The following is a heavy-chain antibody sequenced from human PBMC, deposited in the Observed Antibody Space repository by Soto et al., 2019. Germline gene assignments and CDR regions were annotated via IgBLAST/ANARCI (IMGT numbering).Heavy chain of an antibody. Sequence: LILSCAASGFTFDDYAMHWVRQAPGKGLEWVSGISWNSGSIGYADSVKGRFTISRDNAKNSLYLQMNSLRAEDTALYYCAKDSGYSYGFPDYWGQGAPVTVSS. CDR2: ISWNSGSI. CDR1: GFTFDDYA. J-gene: IGHJ4*02. D-gene: IGHD5-18*01. V-gene: IGHV3-9*01. CDR3: AKDSGYSYGFPDY.